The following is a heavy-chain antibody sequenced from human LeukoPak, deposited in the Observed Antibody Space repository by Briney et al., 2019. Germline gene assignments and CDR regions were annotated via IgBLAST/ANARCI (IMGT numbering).Heavy chain of an antibody. V-gene: IGHV3-20*04. D-gene: IGHD3-3*01. Sequence: GGSLRLSCTASGFTVDLYGMSWVRQAPGKVLEWVSGISWNGSFTGYADSVKGRFTISRDNAKNSLFLQMNSLRAEDTAVYCCARSARLMKGVVEVTALDDWGEGTLVTVSS. CDR2: ISWNGSFT. J-gene: IGHJ4*02. CDR1: GFTVDLYG. CDR3: ARSARLMKGVVEVTALDD.